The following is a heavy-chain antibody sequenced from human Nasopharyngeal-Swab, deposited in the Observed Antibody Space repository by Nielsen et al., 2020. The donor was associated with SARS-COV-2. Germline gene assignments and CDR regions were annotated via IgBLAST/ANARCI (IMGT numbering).Heavy chain of an antibody. Sequence: GVLKISCAASGFTFSSYWMHWVRQAPGKGLVWVSHINTDGTSTSYADSVKGRLTIARDNAKNTLYMQMNSLRDEDTAVYYCVRGPSSGYANDAFGVWGQGTMVTVSS. CDR2: INTDGTST. V-gene: IGHV3-74*01. J-gene: IGHJ3*01. CDR3: VRGPSSGYANDAFGV. D-gene: IGHD2-2*01. CDR1: GFTFSSYW.